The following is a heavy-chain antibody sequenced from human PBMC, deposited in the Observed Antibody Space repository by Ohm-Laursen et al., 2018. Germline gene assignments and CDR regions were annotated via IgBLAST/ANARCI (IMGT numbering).Heavy chain of an antibody. CDR2: THYSSKWVY. CDR1: GDSVSSDSGA. V-gene: IGHV6-1*01. CDR3: SRGQRNYYAMDV. Sequence: SQTLSLTCAISGDSVSSDSGAWNWIRQSPSKGLEWLGRTHYSSKWVYDYAISVKSRITITPDTSKNQFSLQLNSVTPEDSAVYYCSRGQRNYYAMDVWGQGTTVTVSS. D-gene: IGHD1-1*01. J-gene: IGHJ6*02.